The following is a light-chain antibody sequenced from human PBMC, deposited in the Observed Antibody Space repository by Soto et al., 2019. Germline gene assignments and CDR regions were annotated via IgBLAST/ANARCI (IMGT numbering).Light chain of an antibody. Sequence: EIGLPHSPGTLSLSPGERATLSCRASQSVSSSYLAWYQQKPGQAPRLLIYGASSRATGIPDRFSGSGSGTDFTLTISRLEPEDFAVYYCQQHGSSPQTFGQGTRLE. CDR3: QQHGSSPQT. CDR2: GAS. J-gene: IGKJ1*01. V-gene: IGKV3-20*01. CDR1: QSVSSSY.